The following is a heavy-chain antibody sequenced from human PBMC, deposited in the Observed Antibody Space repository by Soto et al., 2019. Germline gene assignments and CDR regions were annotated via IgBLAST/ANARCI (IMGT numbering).Heavy chain of an antibody. CDR3: ARVGGITGTTSVGT. D-gene: IGHD1-20*01. CDR1: GGSISSGGYY. J-gene: IGHJ5*02. V-gene: IGHV4-31*03. CDR2: IYYSGST. Sequence: QVQLQESGPGLVKPSQTLSLTCTVSGGSISSGGYYWSWIRQHPGKGLEWIGYIYYSGSTYYNPSLKSRGTISVDTAKNQFSLKMSSVTAADTAVYYCARVGGITGTTSVGTWGQGTLVTVSS.